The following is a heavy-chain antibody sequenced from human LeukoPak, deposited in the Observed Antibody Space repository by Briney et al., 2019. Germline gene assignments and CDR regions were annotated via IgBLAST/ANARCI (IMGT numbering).Heavy chain of an antibody. CDR1: GGSFSGYY. CDR2: INHSGST. J-gene: IGHJ4*02. D-gene: IGHD4-17*01. CDR3: ARGRKAYGLPDY. Sequence: PSETLSLTCAVYGGSFSGYYWSWIRQPPGKGLERIGEINHSGSTNYNPSLKSRVTISVDTSKNQFSLKLSSVTAADTAVYYCARGRKAYGLPDYWGQGTLVTVSS. V-gene: IGHV4-34*01.